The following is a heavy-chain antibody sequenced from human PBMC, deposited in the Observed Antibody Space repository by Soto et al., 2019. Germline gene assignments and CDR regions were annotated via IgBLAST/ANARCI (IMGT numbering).Heavy chain of an antibody. J-gene: IGHJ5*02. CDR3: ARERGGGIVVVPAAIPNWFDP. CDR2: IYYSGST. CDR1: GGSISSGGYY. Sequence: QVQLQESGPGLVKPSQTLSLTCTVSGGSISSGGYYWSWIRQHPGKGLEWIGYIYYSGSTYYNPYLKSRVTISVATSKNPFPLKLSSVTAAETAVYYCARERGGGIVVVPAAIPNWFDPWGQGTLVTVSS. V-gene: IGHV4-31*03. D-gene: IGHD2-2*01.